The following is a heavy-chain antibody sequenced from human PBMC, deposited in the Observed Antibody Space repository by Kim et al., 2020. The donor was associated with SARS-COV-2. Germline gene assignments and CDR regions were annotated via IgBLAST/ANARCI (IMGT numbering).Heavy chain of an antibody. CDR2: IYYSGST. CDR3: ARHTGGGSWAYFDY. Sequence: SETLSLTCTVSGGSSSSYYWSWIRQSPGKGLEWIGYIYYSGSTNYNPSLKSRVTLSVDTSKKQFSLKMRSVTAADTAVYYCARHTGGGSWAYFDYWGQGILVTVSS. CDR1: GGSSSSYY. V-gene: IGHV4-59*08. D-gene: IGHD6-13*01. J-gene: IGHJ4*02.